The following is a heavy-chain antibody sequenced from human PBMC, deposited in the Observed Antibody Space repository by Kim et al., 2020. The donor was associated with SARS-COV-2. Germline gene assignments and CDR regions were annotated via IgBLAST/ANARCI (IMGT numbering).Heavy chain of an antibody. CDR2: IYYSGST. D-gene: IGHD6-19*01. Sequence: SETLSLTCTVSGGSISSSSYYWGWIRQPPGKGLEWIGSIYYSGSTYYNPSLKSRVTISVDTSKNQFSLKLSSVTAADTAVYYCARHKGKAVAGLDYWGQGTLVTVSS. J-gene: IGHJ4*02. CDR3: ARHKGKAVAGLDY. V-gene: IGHV4-39*01. CDR1: GGSISSSSYY.